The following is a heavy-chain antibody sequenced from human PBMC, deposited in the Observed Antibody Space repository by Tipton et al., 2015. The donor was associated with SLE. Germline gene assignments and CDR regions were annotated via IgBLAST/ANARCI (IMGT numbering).Heavy chain of an antibody. CDR2: IWPDGSEK. V-gene: IGHV3-33*01. CDR3: ARGDRARNYFDY. Sequence: QLVQSGGGVVQPGTSLRLSCVASGFIFSTYGMHWVRQAPGRGLEWVTVIWPDGSEKYYADSVKGRFTISRDQSKNTVYLQMNSLRAEDTAVYYCARGDRARNYFDYWGQGTLVTVSS. D-gene: IGHD3-10*01. J-gene: IGHJ4*02. CDR1: GFIFSTYG.